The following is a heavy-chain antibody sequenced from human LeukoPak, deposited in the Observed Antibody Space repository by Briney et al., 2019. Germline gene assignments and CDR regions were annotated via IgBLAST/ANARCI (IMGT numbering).Heavy chain of an antibody. CDR3: AKDRSLTLPTFERSGYYYY. CDR1: GFTFSHYT. CDR2: IFYDGGNK. V-gene: IGHV3-30-3*01. D-gene: IGHD3-22*01. J-gene: IGHJ4*02. Sequence: GGSLRLSCVASGFTFSHYTMHWVHQAPGKGLEWVALIFYDGGNKYYADSVKGRFTISRDNSNNTLYLQMNSLRAEDTALYYCAKDRSLTLPTFERSGYYYYWGQGTLVTVSS.